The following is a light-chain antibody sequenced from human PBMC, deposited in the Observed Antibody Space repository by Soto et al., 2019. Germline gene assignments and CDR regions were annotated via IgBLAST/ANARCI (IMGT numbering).Light chain of an antibody. J-gene: IGKJ1*01. Sequence: DIVLTQSPGTLSLSTGERVTLSCRASQIVTSDYLAWYHQEPGQAPRLLIYGAFNRATGISDRFSGSGSGTDFTVTISRLEPEDFAVYYCQQYSSSRTFGQGTKVDI. V-gene: IGKV3-20*01. CDR3: QQYSSSRT. CDR1: QIVTSDY. CDR2: GAF.